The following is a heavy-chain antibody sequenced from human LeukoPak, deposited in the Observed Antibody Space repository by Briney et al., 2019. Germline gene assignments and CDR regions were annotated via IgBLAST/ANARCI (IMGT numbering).Heavy chain of an antibody. J-gene: IGHJ4*02. CDR1: GGSISGYS. CDR2: IYTSGSP. D-gene: IGHD6-19*01. Sequence: SETLSLTCTVSGGSISGYSWAWIRQPAGKGLEWIGRIYTSGSPNYNPSLKSSVTMSVDTSKNQFSLALNSVTAADTALYYCARVSSVTLAGFDYWGQGTLVTVSS. CDR3: ARVSSVTLAGFDY. V-gene: IGHV4-4*07.